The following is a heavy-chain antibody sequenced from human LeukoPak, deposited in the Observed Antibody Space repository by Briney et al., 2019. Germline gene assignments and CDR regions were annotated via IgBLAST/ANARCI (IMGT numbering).Heavy chain of an antibody. V-gene: IGHV4-61*01. J-gene: IGHJ6*03. CDR1: GGSISSSSYY. CDR2: IYYGGST. D-gene: IGHD6-13*01. CDR3: ARTTEAHSWRTRYYDYYMDV. Sequence: PSETLSLTCTVSGGSISSSSYYWSWIRQPPGKGLEWIGYIYYGGSTNYNPSLKSRVTISVDTSKNQFSLKLSSVTAADTAVYYCARTTEAHSWRTRYYDYYMDVWGKGTTVTVSS.